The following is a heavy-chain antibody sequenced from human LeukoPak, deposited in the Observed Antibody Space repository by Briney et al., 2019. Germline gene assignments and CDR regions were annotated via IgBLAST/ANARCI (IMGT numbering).Heavy chain of an antibody. Sequence: GGSLRLSCAASGFTFSTYAMIWVRQAPGKGLEWVSYTSSSSGTIYYADSVKGRFTISRDNAKNSLYLQMNSLRAEDTAVYYCARVLNDYGDYVIDYWGQGTLVTVSS. V-gene: IGHV3-48*01. J-gene: IGHJ4*02. D-gene: IGHD4-17*01. CDR3: ARVLNDYGDYVIDY. CDR2: TSSSSGTI. CDR1: GFTFSTYA.